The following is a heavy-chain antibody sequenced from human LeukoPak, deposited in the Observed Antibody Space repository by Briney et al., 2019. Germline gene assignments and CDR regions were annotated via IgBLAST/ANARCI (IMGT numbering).Heavy chain of an antibody. CDR1: GFTFSSYA. J-gene: IGHJ6*02. CDR3: ARDGITINYYYGMDV. Sequence: PGGSLRLSCAASGFTFSSYAMSWVRQAPGKGLEWVSAISGSGGSTYYADSVKGRFTISRDNSKNTLYLQMNSLRAEDTAVYYCARDGITINYYYGMDVWGQGTTVTVSS. V-gene: IGHV3-23*01. CDR2: ISGSGGST. D-gene: IGHD3-10*01.